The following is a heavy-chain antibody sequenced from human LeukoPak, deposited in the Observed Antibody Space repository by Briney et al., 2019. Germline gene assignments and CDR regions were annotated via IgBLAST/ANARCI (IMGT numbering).Heavy chain of an antibody. V-gene: IGHV1-69*05. CDR2: IIPIFGTA. Sequence: AASVKVSCKASGGTFSSYAISWVRQAPGQGLEWMGGIIPIFGTANYAQKFQGRVTITTDESTSTAYMELSSLRSEDTTVYYCATVGATPRNYYYYMDVWGKGTTVTVSS. CDR1: GGTFSSYA. J-gene: IGHJ6*03. CDR3: ATVGATPRNYYYYMDV. D-gene: IGHD1-26*01.